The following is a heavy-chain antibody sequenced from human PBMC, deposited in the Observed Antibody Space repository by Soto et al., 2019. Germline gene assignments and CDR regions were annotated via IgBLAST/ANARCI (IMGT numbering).Heavy chain of an antibody. CDR1: GGTLSSYA. Sequence: GASVKVSCKASGGTLSSYAISWVRQAPGQGLEWMGGIIPIFGTANYAQKFQGRVTITADESTSTAYMELSSLRSEDTAVYYCARAGKETYYYDSSLPEPPPHFDYWGQGTLVTVSS. CDR2: IIPIFGTA. CDR3: ARAGKETYYYDSSLPEPPPHFDY. J-gene: IGHJ4*02. D-gene: IGHD3-22*01. V-gene: IGHV1-69*13.